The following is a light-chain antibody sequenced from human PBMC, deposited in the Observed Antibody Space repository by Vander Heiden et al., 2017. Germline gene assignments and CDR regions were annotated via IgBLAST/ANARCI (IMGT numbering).Light chain of an antibody. J-gene: IGKJ2*01. CDR3: QQYNNGPPYT. V-gene: IGKV3-15*01. CDR1: QSVSSN. CDR2: GAS. Sequence: EIVMTQSPATLSVSPGERATLSCRASQSVSSNLAWYQQKPGQAPRLLIYGASTRATGIPARLSGSGSGTEFTLTISSLQSEDFAVYYCQQYNNGPPYTFGQGTKLEIK.